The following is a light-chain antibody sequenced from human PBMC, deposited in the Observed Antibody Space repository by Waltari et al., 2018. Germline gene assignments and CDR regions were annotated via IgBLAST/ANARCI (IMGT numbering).Light chain of an antibody. CDR3: QQTYSAPWT. CDR1: QNIGKF. V-gene: IGKV1-39*01. CDR2: AAS. J-gene: IGKJ1*01. Sequence: DIQLTQSPSSLSASLEDRVVVTCRSIQNIGKFLNWYQQRPGTAPKLLIFAASSLRSGCPPRFSGSRSGKDFTLTITSLEPEDLATYYCQQTYSAPWTFGQGTTVEIK.